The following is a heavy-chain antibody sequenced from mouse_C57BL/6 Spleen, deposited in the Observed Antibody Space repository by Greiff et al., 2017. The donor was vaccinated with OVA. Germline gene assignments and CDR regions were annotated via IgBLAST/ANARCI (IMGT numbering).Heavy chain of an antibody. CDR3: AREGTRLGPWFAY. CDR1: GFNIKDYY. D-gene: IGHD4-1*01. Sequence: EVQLQQSGAELVKPGASVKLSCTASGFNIKDYYMHWVKQRTEQGLEWIGWIDPEDGDTKYAPKFQGKATITADTSSNTAYLQLSSLTSEDTAVYYCAREGTRLGPWFAYWGQGTLVTVSA. CDR2: IDPEDGDT. V-gene: IGHV14-2*01. J-gene: IGHJ3*01.